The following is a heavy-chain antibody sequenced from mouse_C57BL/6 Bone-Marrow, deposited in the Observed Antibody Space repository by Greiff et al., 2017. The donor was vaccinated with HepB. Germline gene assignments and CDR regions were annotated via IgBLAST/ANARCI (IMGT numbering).Heavy chain of an antibody. CDR3: ARGPPGGYYGSTMDY. D-gene: IGHD1-1*01. Sequence: EVQLQESGGGLVQPGGSLSLSCAASGFTFTDYYMSWVRQPPGKALEWLGFIRNKANGYTTEYSASVKGRFTISRDNSQSILYLQMNALRAEDSATYYCARGPPGGYYGSTMDYWGQGTSVTVSS. CDR1: GFTFTDYY. V-gene: IGHV7-3*01. CDR2: IRNKANGYTT. J-gene: IGHJ4*01.